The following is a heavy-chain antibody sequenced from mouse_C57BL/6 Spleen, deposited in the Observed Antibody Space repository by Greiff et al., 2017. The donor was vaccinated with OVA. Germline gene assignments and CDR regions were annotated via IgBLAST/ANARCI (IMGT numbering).Heavy chain of an antibody. Sequence: QVHVKQPGAELVMPGASVKLSCKASGYTFTSYWMHWVKQRPGQGLEWIGEIDPSDSYTNYNQKFKGKSTLTVDKSSSTAYMQLSSLTSEDSAVYYCATCITTVVATKWYFDYWGQGTTLTVSS. CDR1: GYTFTSYW. CDR3: ATCITTVVATKWYFDY. CDR2: IDPSDSYT. D-gene: IGHD1-1*01. V-gene: IGHV1-69*01. J-gene: IGHJ2*01.